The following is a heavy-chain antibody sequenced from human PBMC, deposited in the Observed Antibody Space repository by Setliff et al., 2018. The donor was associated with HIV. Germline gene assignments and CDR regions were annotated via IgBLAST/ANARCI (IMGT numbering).Heavy chain of an antibody. D-gene: IGHD2-21*01. V-gene: IGHV3-7*03. CDR2: IKGDGSDK. CDR3: AKDCDYFDI. CDR1: GFTFSSFY. J-gene: IGHJ3*02. Sequence: PGGSLRLSCVASGFTFSSFYISWVRQAPGKGLEWVANIKGDGSDKYYVDSVKGRFTISRDNAKSSLYLQMNSLRVEDTAVYYCAKDCDYFDIWGQGTMVT.